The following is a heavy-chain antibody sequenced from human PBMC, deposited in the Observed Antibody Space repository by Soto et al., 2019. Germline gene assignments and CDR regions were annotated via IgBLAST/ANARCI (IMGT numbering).Heavy chain of an antibody. D-gene: IGHD3-16*02. V-gene: IGHV4-39*01. Sequence: QLQLQEPGPGLVKPSETLSLTSTVSGGSISSTNYYWGWIRQPPGKGLEWIGSIYYTGSTYYNPSLKSRVTISVDTAKNQFSLNLSSVTAAHTAVYYCARLIGNPYYCDSWGQGTLVTVSS. CDR1: GGSISSTNYY. CDR3: ARLIGNPYYCDS. J-gene: IGHJ4*02. CDR2: IYYTGST.